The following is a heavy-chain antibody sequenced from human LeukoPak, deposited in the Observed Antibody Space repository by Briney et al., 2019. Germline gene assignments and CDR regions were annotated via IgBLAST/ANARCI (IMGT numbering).Heavy chain of an antibody. Sequence: SETLSLTCIVTVGSSSSYYWSWIRQPPGKGLEWIGYIYYSGSTNYNPSLKSRVTISVDTSKNQYSLKLSSVTAADPAVYYCARHYDSISAFDIWGQGTMVTVSS. CDR3: ARHYDSISAFDI. J-gene: IGHJ3*02. CDR2: IYYSGST. CDR1: VGSSSSYY. D-gene: IGHD3-22*01. V-gene: IGHV4-59*08.